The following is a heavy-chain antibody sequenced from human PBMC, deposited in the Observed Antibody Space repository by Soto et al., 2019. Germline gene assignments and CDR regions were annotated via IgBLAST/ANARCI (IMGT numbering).Heavy chain of an antibody. CDR3: AEVYCSSTSCYRRWFDP. Sequence: SETLSLTCAVSGGSISSSNWWSWVRQPPGXGLEWIGEIYHSGSTNYNPSLKSRVAISVDKSKNQFSLKLSSVTAADTAVYYCAEVYCSSTSCYRRWFDPWGQGTLVTVSS. CDR2: IYHSGST. CDR1: GGSISSSNW. V-gene: IGHV4-4*02. J-gene: IGHJ5*02. D-gene: IGHD2-2*01.